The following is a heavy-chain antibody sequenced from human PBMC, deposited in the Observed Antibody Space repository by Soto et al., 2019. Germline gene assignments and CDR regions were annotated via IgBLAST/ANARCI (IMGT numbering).Heavy chain of an antibody. V-gene: IGHV4-34*01. CDR2: INHSGST. J-gene: IGHJ4*02. CDR3: ARDKITGLFDY. Sequence: PSETLSLTCAVYGGSFSGYSWTWIRQPPGTGLEWIGEINHSGSTNYNPYLKSRVTISVDTSKSQFSLKLTSVTAADTAVYYCARDKITGLFDYWGQGTLVTVSS. D-gene: IGHD3-10*01. CDR1: GGSFSGYS.